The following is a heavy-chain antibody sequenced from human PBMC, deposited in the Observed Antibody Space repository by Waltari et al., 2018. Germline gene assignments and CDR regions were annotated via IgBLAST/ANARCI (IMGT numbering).Heavy chain of an antibody. J-gene: IGHJ4*02. D-gene: IGHD6-13*01. CDR3: ARAMGAAEDY. CDR1: GFTFSSYG. CDR2: MNPNSGNT. Sequence: QVQLVESGGGVVQPGRSLRLSCAASGFTFSSYGMHWVRQAPGKGLELMGWMNPNSGNTGYAQKFQGRVTMTRNTSISTAYMELSSLRSEDTAVYYCARAMGAAEDYWGQGTLVTVSS. V-gene: IGHV1-8*02.